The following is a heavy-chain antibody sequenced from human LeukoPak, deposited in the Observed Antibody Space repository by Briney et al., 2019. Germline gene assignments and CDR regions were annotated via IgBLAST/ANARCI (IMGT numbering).Heavy chain of an antibody. CDR2: ISSSSSYI. CDR3: ARDPRIAVAGNPWFDP. D-gene: IGHD6-19*01. V-gene: IGHV3-21*01. Sequence: GGSLRVSCAASGFTFSSYSMNWVRQAPGKGLEWVSSISSSSSYIYYADSVKGRFTISRDNAKNSLYLQMDSLRAEDTAVYYCARDPRIAVAGNPWFDPWGQGTLVTVSS. CDR1: GFTFSSYS. J-gene: IGHJ5*02.